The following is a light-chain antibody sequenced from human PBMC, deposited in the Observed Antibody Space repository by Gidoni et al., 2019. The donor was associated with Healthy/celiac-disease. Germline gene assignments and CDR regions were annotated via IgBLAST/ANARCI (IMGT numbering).Light chain of an antibody. Sequence: DIVLTQSPLSLPVTPGEPASISCRSSQSLLHSNGYNYLDWYLQTPGQSPQLLIYLVSNRASGVPDRCSGSGSGTDFTLKISRVEAEDVGVYYCMQALQTPWTFGQGTKVEIK. J-gene: IGKJ1*01. CDR1: QSLLHSNGYNY. CDR3: MQALQTPWT. V-gene: IGKV2-28*01. CDR2: LVS.